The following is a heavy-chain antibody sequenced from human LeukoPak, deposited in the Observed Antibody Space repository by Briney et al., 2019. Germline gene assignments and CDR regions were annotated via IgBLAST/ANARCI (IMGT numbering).Heavy chain of an antibody. CDR1: EYTFTGYY. D-gene: IGHD5-18*01. J-gene: IGHJ4*02. Sequence: ASVKVSCKASEYTFTGYYMHWVRQAPGQGLEWMGRINPNSGGTNYAQKFQGRVTMTRDTSISTAYMELSRLRSDDTAVYYCARGFSGYSYGSEYWGQGTLVTVSS. V-gene: IGHV1-2*06. CDR3: ARGFSGYSYGSEY. CDR2: INPNSGGT.